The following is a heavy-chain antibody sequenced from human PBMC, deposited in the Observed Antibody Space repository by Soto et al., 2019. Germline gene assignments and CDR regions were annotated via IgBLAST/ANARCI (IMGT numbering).Heavy chain of an antibody. CDR2: ISSSSSTI. CDR1: GFTFSSYS. D-gene: IGHD6-6*01. J-gene: IGHJ4*02. V-gene: IGHV3-48*02. Sequence: GGSLRLSCAASGFTFSSYSMNWVRQAPGKGLEWLSYISSSSSTIYYADSVKGSFTISRDNAKNSLYLQMNSLRDEDTAVYYCARYSSSSQNYDYWGQGTLVTVSS. CDR3: ARYSSSSQNYDY.